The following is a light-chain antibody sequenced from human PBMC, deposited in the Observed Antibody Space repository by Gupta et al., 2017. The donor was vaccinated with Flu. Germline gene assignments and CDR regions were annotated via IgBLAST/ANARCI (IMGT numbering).Light chain of an antibody. Sequence: QSVLTHPPSVSGAPGPRVTLPCTGSSSNIGAGYDVHWYQQLPGTAPKLLIYGNSNRPSGVPDRFSGSKSGTSAALAITGLQAEDEADYYCQSYDSSLSVVFGGGTKLTVL. CDR1: SSNIGAGYD. V-gene: IGLV1-40*01. CDR2: GNS. J-gene: IGLJ2*01. CDR3: QSYDSSLSVV.